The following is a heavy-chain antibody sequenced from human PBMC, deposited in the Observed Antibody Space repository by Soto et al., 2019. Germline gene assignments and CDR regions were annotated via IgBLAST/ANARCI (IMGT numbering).Heavy chain of an antibody. J-gene: IGHJ6*01. CDR3: AIGHPQRMQKNTNV. V-gene: IGHV4-30-4*08. D-gene: IGHD1-1*01. CDR1: GGTMNSGDQY. Sequence: TLSLTCTATGGTMNSGDQYWTWIRHRPGEGLGWFGYINPRRSLSYNPSLKRRVSILVNTSKKQSSLHLSNVIAADPAVYYCAIGHPQRMQKNTNVWGQGSTVIVSS. CDR2: INPRRSL.